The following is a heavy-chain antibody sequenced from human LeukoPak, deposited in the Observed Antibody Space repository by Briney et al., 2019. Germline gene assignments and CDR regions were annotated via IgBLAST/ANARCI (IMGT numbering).Heavy chain of an antibody. J-gene: IGHJ4*02. CDR3: AKDKRYYDFWSGYHHPSFDY. CDR1: EFTFSSYA. V-gene: IGHV3-23*01. D-gene: IGHD3-3*01. Sequence: VGSLRLSCAASEFTFSSYAMSWVRQAPGKGLEWVSAISGSGGSTYYADSVKGRFTISRDNSKNTLYLQMNSLRAEDTAVYYCAKDKRYYDFWSGYHHPSFDYWGQGTLVTVSS. CDR2: ISGSGGST.